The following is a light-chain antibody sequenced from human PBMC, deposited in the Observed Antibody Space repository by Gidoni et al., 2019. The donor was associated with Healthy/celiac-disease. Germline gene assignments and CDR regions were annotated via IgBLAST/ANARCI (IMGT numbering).Light chain of an antibody. CDR3: QQYYSTPPYT. V-gene: IGKV4-1*01. CDR2: WAS. CDR1: QSVLYSSNNKNY. Sequence: DIVMTQSPDSLAVSLGERATINCKSSQSVLYSSNNKNYLAWYQQKPGQPPKLLIYWASTRESGVPDRFSGSGSGTDFTLTISSLQAEDVAVYCCQQYYSTPPYTFGQXTKLEIK. J-gene: IGKJ2*01.